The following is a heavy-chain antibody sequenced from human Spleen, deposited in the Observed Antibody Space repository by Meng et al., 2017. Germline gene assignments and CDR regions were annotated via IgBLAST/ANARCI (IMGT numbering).Heavy chain of an antibody. J-gene: IGHJ4*02. Sequence: GESLKISCAASGFTFSNSDMNWVRQAPGKGLEWVSGVSWNGSRTHYADSVKGRFTISRDNAKNSLYLQMNSLRAEDTAVYYCARDYDFWSGGGIDYWGQGTLVTVSS. CDR3: ARDYDFWSGGGIDY. V-gene: IGHV3-19*01. D-gene: IGHD3-3*01. CDR2: VSWNGSRT. CDR1: GFTFSNSD.